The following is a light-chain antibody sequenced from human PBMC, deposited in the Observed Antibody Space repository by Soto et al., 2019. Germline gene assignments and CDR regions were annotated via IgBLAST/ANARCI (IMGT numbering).Light chain of an antibody. CDR3: QPRSNWPPGFT. J-gene: IGKJ3*01. V-gene: IGKV3-11*01. CDR2: DAS. CDR1: QSFSSY. Sequence: EIVLTQSPATLSLSPGERATLTCRASQSFSSYLACYQHKPGQAPRLLIYDASTRATGIAAKFSGSGSGTDFTPTITTLAPDDFAVHYCQPRSNWPPGFTFGPGHKVD.